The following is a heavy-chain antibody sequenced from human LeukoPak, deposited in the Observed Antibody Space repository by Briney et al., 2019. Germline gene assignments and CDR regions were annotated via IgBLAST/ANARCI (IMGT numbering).Heavy chain of an antibody. CDR1: GFTFNTYA. CDR3: ARRGQERGHVFDI. CDR2: ISSDGNNK. Sequence: GGSLRLSCAGSGFTFNTYAMSWVRQAPGKGLECMSVISSDGNNKYYANSVKGRFTISRDNSKTTLFLQMNSLRPEDTAVYYCARRGQERGHVFDIWGQGTMVTVS. V-gene: IGHV3-30*14. D-gene: IGHD1-1*01. J-gene: IGHJ3*02.